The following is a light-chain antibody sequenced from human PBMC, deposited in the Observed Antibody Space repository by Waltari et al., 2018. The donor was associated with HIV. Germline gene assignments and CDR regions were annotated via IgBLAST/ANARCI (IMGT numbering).Light chain of an antibody. CDR2: EDK. Sequence: NLMLTQPHSVSESPGKTVTISCPRSSGSIASHYLQWYQPRPCSAPTTVIYEDKQRPSGVPDRFSGSIDSSSNSASLTISGLKTEDEADYYCQSYDSTNWVFGGATKLTVL. CDR3: QSYDSTNWV. J-gene: IGLJ3*02. CDR1: SGSIASHY. V-gene: IGLV6-57*04.